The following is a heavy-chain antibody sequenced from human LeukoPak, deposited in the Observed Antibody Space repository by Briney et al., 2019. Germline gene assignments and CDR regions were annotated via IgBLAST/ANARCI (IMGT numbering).Heavy chain of an antibody. CDR1: GYAFTSYG. CDR2: ISAHNGNT. D-gene: IGHD3-10*01. CDR3: AREQVGSRY. J-gene: IGHJ4*02. Sequence: ASVKVSCKASGYAFTSYGISWVRQAPGLGLEWMGWISAHNGNTNYAQKFQGRVTMTTDTSTSTAYMELNSLRSDDTAVYFCAREQVGSRYWRQGTLATVSS. V-gene: IGHV1-18*01.